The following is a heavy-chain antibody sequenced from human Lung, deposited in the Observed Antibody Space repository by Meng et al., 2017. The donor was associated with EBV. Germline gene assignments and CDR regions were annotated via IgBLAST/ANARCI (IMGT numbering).Heavy chain of an antibody. V-gene: IGHV3-30-3*01. D-gene: IGHD6-19*01. CDR1: VCIFSDYP. CDR3: ARDPVAGVPDYFDL. Sequence: GGLGWGVGHAGWALSLFCASSVCIFSDYPMHWVRQAPGKGLEWVAVISHHEINKYYGDSVSGRFTISRDNSKNTLDLQMNSLRGEDTAVYYCARDPVAGVPDYFDLWGQGTLVTVSS. CDR2: ISHHEINK. J-gene: IGHJ4*02.